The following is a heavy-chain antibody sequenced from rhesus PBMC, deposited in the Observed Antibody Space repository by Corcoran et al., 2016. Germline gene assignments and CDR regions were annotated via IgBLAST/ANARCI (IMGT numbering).Heavy chain of an antibody. CDR2: ISPYNGNK. V-gene: IGHV1-1*01. D-gene: IGHD5-42*01. J-gene: IGHJ1*01. CDR3: TREGIRERYFEF. Sequence: QVQLVQSGAEIKQPGASVKLSCKASGYAFTSYYMHWVRQAPGQGLEWIGLISPYNGNKGYEQNFQGRVTITTDTSTSTGYMELSSLRSEDTAVYYCTREGIRERYFEFWGQGALVTVSS. CDR1: GYAFTSYY.